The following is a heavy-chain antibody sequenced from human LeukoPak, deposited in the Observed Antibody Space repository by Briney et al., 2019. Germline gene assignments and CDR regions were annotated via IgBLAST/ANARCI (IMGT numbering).Heavy chain of an antibody. V-gene: IGHV3-7*01. J-gene: IGHJ4*02. CDR1: GFTFRNYW. CDR2: IKLDGSDK. CDR3: ARVGQWLPDY. Sequence: GGSLRLSCAASGFTFRNYWMSWVRQAPGNGLEWVANIKLDGSDKYYVVSVKGRFTISRDNAKNSVYLQMNSLRAEDTAVYYCARVGQWLPDYWGQGTLVTVSS. D-gene: IGHD6-19*01.